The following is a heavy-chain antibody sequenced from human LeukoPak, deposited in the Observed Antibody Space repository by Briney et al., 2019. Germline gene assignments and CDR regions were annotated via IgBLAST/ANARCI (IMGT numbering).Heavy chain of an antibody. Sequence: SETLSLTCTVSGGSISSYYWSWIRQPPGKGLEWIGYIYYSGSTNYNPSLKSRVTISVDTSKNQISLKLSSVTAADTAVYYCARRGYSSSWGYWFDPWGQGTLVTVSS. CDR1: GGSISSYY. CDR2: IYYSGST. V-gene: IGHV4-59*08. J-gene: IGHJ5*02. CDR3: ARRGYSSSWGYWFDP. D-gene: IGHD6-13*01.